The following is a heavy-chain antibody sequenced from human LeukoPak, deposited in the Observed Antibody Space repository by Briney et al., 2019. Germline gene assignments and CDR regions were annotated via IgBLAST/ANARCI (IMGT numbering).Heavy chain of an antibody. J-gene: IGHJ4*02. CDR2: IYYSGST. Sequence: SETLSLTCTVSGGSISIYYWSWIRQPPGKGLEWIGYIYYSGSTNYNPSLKSRVTISVDTSKNQFSLKLSSVTAADTAVYYCARVGSSSAFDYWGQGTLVTVSS. V-gene: IGHV4-59*01. D-gene: IGHD6-6*01. CDR1: GGSISIYY. CDR3: ARVGSSSAFDY.